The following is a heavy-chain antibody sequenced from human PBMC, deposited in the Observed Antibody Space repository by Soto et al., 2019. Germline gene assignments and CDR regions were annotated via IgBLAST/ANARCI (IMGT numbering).Heavy chain of an antibody. D-gene: IGHD2-8*01. CDR1: GFTFSSYE. J-gene: IGHJ3*02. V-gene: IGHV3-48*03. CDR3: ARELYHDAFDI. Sequence: LRLSCAASGFTFSSYEMNWVRQAPGKGLEWVSYISSSGSTIYYADSVKGRFTISRDNAKNSLYLQMNSLRAEDTAAYYCARELYHDAFDIWGQGTMVTVSS. CDR2: ISSSGSTI.